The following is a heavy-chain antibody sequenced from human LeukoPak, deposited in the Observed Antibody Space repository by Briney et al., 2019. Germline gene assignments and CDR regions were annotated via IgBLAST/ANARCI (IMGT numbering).Heavy chain of an antibody. V-gene: IGHV3-20*04. Sequence: GGCLRLSCTNPGFAVDEHGMSWVRQVPGKELEWVSDSDWSGGSKGYADPLRVLFTISRDNAKNSLYLQMDSLRAEDTALYYCARAPITSPFYLHYWGQGTLVTVSS. J-gene: IGHJ4*02. D-gene: IGHD2-2*01. CDR1: GFAVDEHG. CDR2: SDWSGGSK. CDR3: ARAPITSPFYLHY.